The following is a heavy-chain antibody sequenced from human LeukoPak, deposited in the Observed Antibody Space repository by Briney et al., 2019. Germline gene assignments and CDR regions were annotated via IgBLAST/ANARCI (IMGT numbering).Heavy chain of an antibody. D-gene: IGHD6-6*01. CDR2: IYYSGST. J-gene: IGHJ4*02. V-gene: IGHV4-59*01. CDR1: GGSISSYY. CDR3: ARGVEYSSSSGLGY. Sequence: SETLSLSCTVSGGSISSYYWSWIRQPPGKGLEWIGYIYYSGSTNYNPSLKSRVTISVDTSKNQFSLKLSSVTAADTAVYYCARGVEYSSSSGLGYWGQGTLVTVSS.